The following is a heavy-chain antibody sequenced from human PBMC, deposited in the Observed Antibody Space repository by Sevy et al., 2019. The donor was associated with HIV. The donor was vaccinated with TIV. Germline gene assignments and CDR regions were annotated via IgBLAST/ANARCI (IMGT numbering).Heavy chain of an antibody. D-gene: IGHD3-22*01. CDR1: GYTLSELS. Sequence: ASVKVSCKVSGYTLSELSMHWVRQAPAKGLEWMGRFDPEDGEIIYAQKFQGRVTMTEDTSTDTAYMELSSLRSEDTALYYCATAREYYSDNSGYLDYWGQGTLVTVSS. CDR3: ATAREYYSDNSGYLDY. V-gene: IGHV1-24*01. CDR2: FDPEDGEI. J-gene: IGHJ4*02.